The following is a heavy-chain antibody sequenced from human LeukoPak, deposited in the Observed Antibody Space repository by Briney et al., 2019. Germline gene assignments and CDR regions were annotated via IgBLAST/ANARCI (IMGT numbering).Heavy chain of an antibody. V-gene: IGHV4-30-4*01. CDR2: IYYSGST. D-gene: IGHD3-22*01. J-gene: IGHJ3*02. CDR3: ARVFPIDYYDSSGYLYDAFDI. CDR1: GGSISSGDYY. Sequence: PSETLSLTCTVSGGSISSGDYYWSWIRQPPGKGLEWIGYIYYSGSTYYNPSLKSRVTISVDTSKNQFSLKLSSVTAADTAVYYCARVFPIDYYDSSGYLYDAFDIWGQGTMVTVSS.